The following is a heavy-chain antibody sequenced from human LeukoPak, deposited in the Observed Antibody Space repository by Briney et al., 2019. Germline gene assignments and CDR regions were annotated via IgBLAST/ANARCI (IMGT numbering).Heavy chain of an antibody. J-gene: IGHJ6*02. CDR3: ARTPYDILTGTYYYGMDA. V-gene: IGHV1-69*13. CDR2: IIPIFGTA. Sequence: SVKVSCKSSGGTFSSYAISWVRQAPGQGLEWMGGIIPIFGTANYAQKFQGRVTITADESTSTAYMELSSLRSEDTAVYYCARTPYDILTGTYYYGMDAWGQGTTVTVSS. CDR1: GGTFSSYA. D-gene: IGHD3-9*01.